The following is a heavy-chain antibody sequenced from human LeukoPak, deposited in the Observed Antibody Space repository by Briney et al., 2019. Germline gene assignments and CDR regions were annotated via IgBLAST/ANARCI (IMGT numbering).Heavy chain of an antibody. V-gene: IGHV4-34*01. CDR1: GGSFSGYY. CDR2: INHSGST. Sequence: SETLSLTCAVYGGSFSGYYWSWIRQPPGKGLEWIGEINHSGSTNYNPSLKSRVTISVDTSKNQFSLKLSSVTAADTAVYYCARALLWFGEPSHIDYWGQGTLVTASS. D-gene: IGHD3-10*01. J-gene: IGHJ4*02. CDR3: ARALLWFGEPSHIDY.